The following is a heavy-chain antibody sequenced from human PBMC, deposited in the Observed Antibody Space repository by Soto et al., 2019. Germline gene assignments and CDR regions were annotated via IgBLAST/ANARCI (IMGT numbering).Heavy chain of an antibody. J-gene: IGHJ4*02. V-gene: IGHV3-23*01. CDR3: ATDPSSWFDY. Sequence: GGSLRLSCAASGFTFSIYAMSWVRQAPGKGLEWVSAISGSGGSTYYADSVKGRFTIPRDNSKNTMYLQMNSLRAEDTAVYYCATDPSSWFDYWGQGTLVTVSS. CDR2: ISGSGGST. D-gene: IGHD6-13*01. CDR1: GFTFSIYA.